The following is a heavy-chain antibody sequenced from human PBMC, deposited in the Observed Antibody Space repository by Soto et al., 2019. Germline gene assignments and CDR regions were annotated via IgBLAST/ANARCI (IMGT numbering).Heavy chain of an antibody. Sequence: EVQLLESGGGLVQPGGSLRLSCAASGFTFSSYAMSWVRQAPGKGLEWVSAISGSGGSTYYADSVKGRFTISRDNSKNTLYLQMNSLRAEDTAVYYCAKDNEYNNSWLSSNNWFAPWGQGTLVTVSS. CDR2: ISGSGGST. V-gene: IGHV3-23*01. J-gene: IGHJ5*02. CDR3: AKDNEYNNSWLSSNNWFAP. D-gene: IGHD6-13*01. CDR1: GFTFSSYA.